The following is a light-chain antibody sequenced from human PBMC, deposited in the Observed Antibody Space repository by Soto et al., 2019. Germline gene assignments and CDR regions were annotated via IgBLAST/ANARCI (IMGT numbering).Light chain of an antibody. V-gene: IGKV3-15*01. CDR1: QSVNNN. Sequence: EIVMTQSPPTLSVSPGERATLSCRASQSVNNNLAWYQQKPGQAPRLFIYGASTRATGIPARFSASGFGTDFTLIISTLQSEDFAVYYCHQYSDWPPLTFGGGTRVEI. CDR3: HQYSDWPPLT. CDR2: GAS. J-gene: IGKJ4*01.